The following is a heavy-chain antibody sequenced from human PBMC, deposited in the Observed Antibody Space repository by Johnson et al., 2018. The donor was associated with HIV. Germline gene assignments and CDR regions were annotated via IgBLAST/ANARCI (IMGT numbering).Heavy chain of an antibody. Sequence: QVQLVESGGGVVQPGRSLRLSCAASGFTFSSYGMHWVRQAPGKGLEWVAVISYDGSNKYYADSVKGRFTISRDNAKNSLYLQMNSLGAEDTALYFCARDRGGSVGKGSFDIWGQGTMVTVSS. J-gene: IGHJ3*02. CDR3: ARDRGGSVGKGSFDI. V-gene: IGHV3-30*03. CDR2: ISYDGSNK. D-gene: IGHD3-10*01. CDR1: GFTFSSYG.